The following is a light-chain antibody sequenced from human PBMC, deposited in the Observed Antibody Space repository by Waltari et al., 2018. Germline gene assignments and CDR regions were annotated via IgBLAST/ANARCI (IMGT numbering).Light chain of an antibody. CDR1: ENVKNN. J-gene: IGKJ4*01. CDR3: HQYNTLPLT. V-gene: IGKV1-5*03. Sequence: VQLTHPPSTLSPSVGDTATITCRASENVKNNLAWYQQQPGKAPKVLVHKASSLESGVPSRFSGSGYGTEFTLTISSLEADDFATYYCHQYNTLPLTFGGGTKVEIK. CDR2: KAS.